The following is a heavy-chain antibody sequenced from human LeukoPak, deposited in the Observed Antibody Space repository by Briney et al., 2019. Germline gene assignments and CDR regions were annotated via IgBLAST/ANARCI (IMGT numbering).Heavy chain of an antibody. Sequence: SETLSLTCTVSGGSVSRFYWTWIRQSPEKGLEWIGYVYSNGDTRYNPSLESRVTISVDTSKNQFSLKLTSMTAADTAICYCARRARTTEFDYWGQGIQVTVSS. D-gene: IGHD2/OR15-2a*01. CDR1: GGSVSRFY. J-gene: IGHJ4*02. CDR3: ARRARTTEFDY. V-gene: IGHV4-59*02. CDR2: VYSNGDT.